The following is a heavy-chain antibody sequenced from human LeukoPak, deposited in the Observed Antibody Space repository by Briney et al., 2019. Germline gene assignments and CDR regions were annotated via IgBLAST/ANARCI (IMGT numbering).Heavy chain of an antibody. CDR2: MNPNSGNT. CDR3: ARAKFNYDSSGYYSDAFDI. D-gene: IGHD3-22*01. V-gene: IGHV1-8*03. CDR1: GYTFTSYD. J-gene: IGHJ3*02. Sequence: ASVKVSCKASGYTFTSYDINWVRQATGQGLEWMGWMNPNSGNTGYAQKFQGRVTITRNTSISTAYMELSSLRSEDTAVYYCARAKFNYDSSGYYSDAFDIWGQGTMVTVSS.